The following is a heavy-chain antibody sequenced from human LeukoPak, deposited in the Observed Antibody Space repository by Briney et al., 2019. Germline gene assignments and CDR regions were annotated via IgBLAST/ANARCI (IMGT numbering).Heavy chain of an antibody. D-gene: IGHD5-18*01. J-gene: IGHJ4*02. CDR1: GFTVSNNY. Sequence: GGSLRLSCAASGFTVSNNYMTWVRQAPGKGLEWVAVIANDGGNKYYGDSVRGRFTISRDNSNNTLYLQMNSLSPEDTAVYYCAKGRRGSSYVHYFDSWGQGALVTVSS. CDR3: AKGRRGSSYVHYFDS. V-gene: IGHV3-30*18. CDR2: IANDGGNK.